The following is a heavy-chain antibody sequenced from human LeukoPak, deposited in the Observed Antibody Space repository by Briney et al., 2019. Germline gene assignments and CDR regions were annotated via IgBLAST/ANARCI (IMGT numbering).Heavy chain of an antibody. V-gene: IGHV1-8*01. D-gene: IGHD1-26*01. Sequence: ASVKVSCKASGYTFTSYDINWVRQATGQGLEWMGWMNPNSGNTGYAQKFQGRVTMTRNTSISTAYMEPSSLRSEDTAVYYCARGHLGEDYFDYWGQGTLVTVSS. CDR2: MNPNSGNT. CDR1: GYTFTSYD. J-gene: IGHJ4*02. CDR3: ARGHLGEDYFDY.